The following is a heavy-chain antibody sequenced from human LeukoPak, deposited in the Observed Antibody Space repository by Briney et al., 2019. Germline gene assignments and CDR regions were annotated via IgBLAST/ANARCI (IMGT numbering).Heavy chain of an antibody. J-gene: IGHJ4*02. D-gene: IGHD2-2*02. CDR2: INDSGGTT. Sequence: PGGSLRLSCAASGFTFSTYAMSWVRQAPGKGLQWVSVINDSGGTTYYADSVKGRFTISRDNSKNTLYLQMDNLRAEDTAVYHCAKEGCSSTSCYINYWGQGTLVPVSS. CDR1: GFTFSTYA. CDR3: AKEGCSSTSCYINY. V-gene: IGHV3-23*01.